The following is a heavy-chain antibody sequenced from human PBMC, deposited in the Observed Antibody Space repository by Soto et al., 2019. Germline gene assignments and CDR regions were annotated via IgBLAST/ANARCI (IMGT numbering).Heavy chain of an antibody. CDR3: ARGWLGYCSGGSCYSPYYYYYYGMDV. Sequence: SETLSLTCAVYGGSFSGYYWSWIRQPPGKGLEWIGEINHSGSTNYNPSLKSRVTISVDTSKNQFSLKLSSVTAADTAVYYCARGWLGYCSGGSCYSPYYYYYYGMDVWGQGTTVTVSS. D-gene: IGHD2-15*01. V-gene: IGHV4-34*01. CDR1: GGSFSGYY. J-gene: IGHJ6*02. CDR2: INHSGST.